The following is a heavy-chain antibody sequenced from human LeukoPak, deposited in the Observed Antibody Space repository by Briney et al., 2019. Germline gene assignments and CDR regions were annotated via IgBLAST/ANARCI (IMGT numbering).Heavy chain of an antibody. D-gene: IGHD3-22*01. V-gene: IGHV4-59*01. J-gene: IGHJ4*02. CDR3: ARGGSGYPLDY. CDR1: SGSMSSYN. CDR2: IYYTGVT. Sequence: SETLSLTCAVSSGSMSSYNWSWIRQPPGKGLEWIGYIYYTGVTNYSPSLKRRLTISLDTAMKQFSLNLRSVTAADTAMYYCARGGSGYPLDYWGQGTLVTVSS.